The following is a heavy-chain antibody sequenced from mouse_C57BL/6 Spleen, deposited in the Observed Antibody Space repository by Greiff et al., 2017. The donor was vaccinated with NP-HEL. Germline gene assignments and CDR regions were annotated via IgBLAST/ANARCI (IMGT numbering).Heavy chain of an antibody. Sequence: VQLQQSGAELARPGASVKLSCKASGYTFTSYGISWVKQRTGQGLEWIGEIYPRSGNTYYNEKFKGKATLTADKSSSTAYMELRSLTSEDSAVYFCAREEANWGLYFDYWGQGTTLTVSS. D-gene: IGHD4-1*01. CDR3: AREEANWGLYFDY. V-gene: IGHV1-81*01. CDR2: IYPRSGNT. J-gene: IGHJ2*01. CDR1: GYTFTSYG.